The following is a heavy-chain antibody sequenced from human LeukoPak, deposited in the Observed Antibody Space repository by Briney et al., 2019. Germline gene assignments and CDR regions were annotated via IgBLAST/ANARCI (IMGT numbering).Heavy chain of an antibody. D-gene: IGHD2-15*01. CDR3: ARDTLLDSYYYYMDV. Sequence: GGSLRLSCAASGFTFSIYNMNWVRQAPGKGLEWISYISSSSTTIYYADSVRGRFTISRDNAKNSLYLQMNSLRAEDTAVYYCARDTLLDSYYYYMDVWGKGTTVTVSS. V-gene: IGHV3-48*01. CDR1: GFTFSIYN. J-gene: IGHJ6*03. CDR2: ISSSSTTI.